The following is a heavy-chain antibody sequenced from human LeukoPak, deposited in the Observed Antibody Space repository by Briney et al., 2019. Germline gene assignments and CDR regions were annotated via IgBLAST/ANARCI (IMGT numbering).Heavy chain of an antibody. V-gene: IGHV1-24*01. J-gene: IGHJ4*02. D-gene: IGHD2-2*01. CDR2: FDPEDGET. Sequence: ASVKVSCKVSGYTLTELSKHWVRQAPGKGLEWMGGFDPEDGETIYAQKFQGRVTMTEDTSTDTAYMELSSLRSEDTAVYYCATEVGCSSTSCYMGDYWGQGTLVTVSS. CDR1: GYTLTELS. CDR3: ATEVGCSSTSCYMGDY.